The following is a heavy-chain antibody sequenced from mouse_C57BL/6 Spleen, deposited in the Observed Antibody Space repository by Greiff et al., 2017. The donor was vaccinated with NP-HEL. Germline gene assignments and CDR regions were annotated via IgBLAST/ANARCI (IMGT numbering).Heavy chain of an antibody. CDR3: ARRADYFDY. CDR2: ISSGISTI. V-gene: IGHV5-17*01. CDR1: GFTFSDYG. Sequence: EVKLVESGGGLVKPGGSLKLSCAASGFTFSDYGMHWVRQAPEKGLEWVAYISSGISTIYYAATVKGRFTISRDNAKNTLFLQMTSLRSEDTAMYYCARRADYFDYWGQGTTLTVSS. J-gene: IGHJ2*01. D-gene: IGHD3-3*01.